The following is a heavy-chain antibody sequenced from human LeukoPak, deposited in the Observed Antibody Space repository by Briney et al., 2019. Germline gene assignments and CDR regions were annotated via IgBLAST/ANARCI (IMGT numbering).Heavy chain of an antibody. CDR3: AREIVGATKGFDY. V-gene: IGHV1-46*01. Sequence: ASVKVSCKASGYTFTSYYMHWVRQAPGQGLEWMGIINPSGGSTSYAQKFQGRVTMTRDTSTSAAYMELSSLRSEDTAVYYCAREIVGATKGFDYWGQGTLVTVSS. D-gene: IGHD1-26*01. CDR2: INPSGGST. J-gene: IGHJ4*02. CDR1: GYTFTSYY.